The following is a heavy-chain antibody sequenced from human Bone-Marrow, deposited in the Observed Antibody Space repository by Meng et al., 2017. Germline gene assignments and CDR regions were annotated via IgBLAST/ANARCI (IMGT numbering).Heavy chain of an antibody. D-gene: IGHD6-13*01. J-gene: IGHJ5*02. CDR2: IDRNDDK. V-gene: IGHV2-70*20. CDR1: VFSLSTSGMC. CDR3: PRCLIAAAGADNWFDP. Sequence: SGPTLVKPTHTLTLTCTFSVFSLSTSGMCVSWVRQPPGKALEWLALIDRNDDKYYRTPLKTRLTISKDTSKNHVVLTMTNMDTVDTATYYCPRCLIAAAGADNWFDPWGQGTLVTVSS.